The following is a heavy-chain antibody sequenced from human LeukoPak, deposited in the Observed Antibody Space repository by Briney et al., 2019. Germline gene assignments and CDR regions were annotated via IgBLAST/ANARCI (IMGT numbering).Heavy chain of an antibody. J-gene: IGHJ5*02. CDR3: ARHSVSQGRWFDP. CDR2: INHSGST. CDR1: GGSISGYY. V-gene: IGHV4-34*01. D-gene: IGHD2-15*01. Sequence: TTSETLSLTCTVSGGSISGYYWSWIRQPPGKGLEWIGEINHSGSTNYNPSLKSRVTISVDTSKNQFSLKLSSVTAADTAVYYCARHSVSQGRWFDPWGQGTLVTVSS.